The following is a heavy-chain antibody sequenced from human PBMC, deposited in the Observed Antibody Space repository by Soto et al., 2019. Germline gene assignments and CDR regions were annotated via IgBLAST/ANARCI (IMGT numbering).Heavy chain of an antibody. Sequence: QVQLQESGPGLVRPSETLSLTCTVSGGSISSYSWSRIRQPPGKGLEWIGYIYNSGTTNYNPSLKSRVTIAVDTSKKQISLRLRSVTAADTAVYYCARRLGGFDSWGQGTLVTVSS. CDR1: GGSISSYS. D-gene: IGHD3-16*01. CDR3: ARRLGGFDS. J-gene: IGHJ4*02. V-gene: IGHV4-59*08. CDR2: IYNSGTT.